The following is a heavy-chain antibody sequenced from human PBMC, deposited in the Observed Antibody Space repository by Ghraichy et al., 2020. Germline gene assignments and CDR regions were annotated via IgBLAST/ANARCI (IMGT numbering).Heavy chain of an antibody. D-gene: IGHD2-15*01. CDR3: AKDQGIYCSGGSCYSWAFDI. Sequence: GESLNISCAASGFTFSSYAMSWVRQAPGKGLEWVSAISGSGGSTYYADSVKGRFTISRDNSKNTLYLQMNSLRAEDTAVYYCAKDQGIYCSGGSCYSWAFDIWGQGTMVTVSS. J-gene: IGHJ3*02. CDR2: ISGSGGST. V-gene: IGHV3-23*01. CDR1: GFTFSSYA.